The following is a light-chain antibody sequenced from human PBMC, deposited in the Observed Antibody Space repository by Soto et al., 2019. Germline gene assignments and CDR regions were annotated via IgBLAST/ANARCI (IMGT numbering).Light chain of an antibody. Sequence: DIRMTQSPSSLCASVGDRVTITCRASQAINNYLAWYQQEPGKAPKLLIYAASTLLSGFPSRFSGGGSGTDFTLTISSLQPEDVATYYCKKYNSAPYTFGQGTKLQI. CDR2: AAS. J-gene: IGKJ2*01. CDR3: KKYNSAPYT. CDR1: QAINNY. V-gene: IGKV1-27*01.